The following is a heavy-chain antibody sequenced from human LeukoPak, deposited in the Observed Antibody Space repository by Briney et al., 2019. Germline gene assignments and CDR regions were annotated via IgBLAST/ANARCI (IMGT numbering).Heavy chain of an antibody. D-gene: IGHD4-17*01. J-gene: IGHJ3*02. Sequence: PGGSLRLSCAASGFTFSSSWMHWVRQAPGKGLVWVSRIATDGSSTSYADSVKGRFTISRDNAKNTLYLQMNSLRAEDTAVYYCASPGTAVTTRNAFDIWGQGTMVTVSS. CDR3: ASPGTAVTTRNAFDI. V-gene: IGHV3-74*01. CDR1: GFTFSSSW. CDR2: IATDGSST.